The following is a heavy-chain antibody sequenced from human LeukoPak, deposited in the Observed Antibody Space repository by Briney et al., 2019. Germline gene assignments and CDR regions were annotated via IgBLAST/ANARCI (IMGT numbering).Heavy chain of an antibody. CDR1: GGSISSYY. CDR3: ARWCSSTSCFDAFDI. CDR2: IYYSGST. Sequence: SETLSLTCTVSGGSISSYYWSWIRQPPGKGLEWIGYIYYSGSTNYSPSLKSRVTISVDTSKNQFSLKLSSVTAADTAVYYCARWCSSTSCFDAFDIWGQGTMVTVSS. D-gene: IGHD2-2*01. J-gene: IGHJ3*02. V-gene: IGHV4-59*01.